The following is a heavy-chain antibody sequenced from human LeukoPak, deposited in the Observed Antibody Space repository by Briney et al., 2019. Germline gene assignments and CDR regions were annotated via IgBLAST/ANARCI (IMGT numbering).Heavy chain of an antibody. D-gene: IGHD6-6*01. CDR2: IYTSGST. V-gene: IGHV4-61*02. J-gene: IGHJ4*02. CDR1: GGSITSGSYY. Sequence: SQTLSLTCTVSGGSITSGSYYWSWIRQPAGKGLEWIGRIYTSGSTNCNPSLKSRVTISVDTSKNQFSLKLSSVTAADTAVYYCAGDSSSDYWGQGTLVTVSS. CDR3: AGDSSSDY.